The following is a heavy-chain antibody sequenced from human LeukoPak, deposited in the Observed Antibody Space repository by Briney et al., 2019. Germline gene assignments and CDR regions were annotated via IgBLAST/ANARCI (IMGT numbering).Heavy chain of an antibody. J-gene: IGHJ6*03. Sequence: SETLSLTCAMHSESSGGDDWTWIRQPPGKGLEWIGEVSPGGSTGYNPSLRSRVIISLDTSKNQFSLKLSSVTAADTAVYYCARDRPGYYDFWSGSPGGDYYMDVWGKGTTVTVSS. CDR2: VSPGGST. CDR1: SESSGGDD. D-gene: IGHD3-3*01. V-gene: IGHV4-34*01. CDR3: ARDRPGYYDFWSGSPGGDYYMDV.